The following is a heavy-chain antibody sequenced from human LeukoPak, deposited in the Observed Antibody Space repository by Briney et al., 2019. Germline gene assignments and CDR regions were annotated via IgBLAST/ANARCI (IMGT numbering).Heavy chain of an antibody. V-gene: IGHV3-30*03. D-gene: IGHD3-3*01. CDR1: GFTFSSYG. CDR2: ISYDGSNK. CDR3: TRAPREWLLGYYFDY. J-gene: IGHJ4*02. Sequence: SGGSLRLSCAASGFTFSSYGMHWVRQAPGKGLEWVAVISYDGSNKYYADSVKGRFTISRDNSKNTLYLQMNSLRAEDTAVYYCTRAPREWLLGYYFDYWGQGTLVTVSS.